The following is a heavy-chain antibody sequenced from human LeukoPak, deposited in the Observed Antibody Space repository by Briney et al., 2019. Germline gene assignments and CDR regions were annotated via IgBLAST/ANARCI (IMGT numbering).Heavy chain of an antibody. Sequence: PSQTLSLTCTVSGGSISSGSYYWSWIRQPAGKGLEWIGRIYTSGSTNYNPSLNRRVTISVNTSKNQFSLKLSSVTAADTAVYYCAREAYCGGDCYSQHWGEGTLVTVSS. CDR3: AREAYCGGDCYSQH. V-gene: IGHV4-61*02. J-gene: IGHJ1*01. CDR1: GGSISSGSYY. D-gene: IGHD2-21*02. CDR2: IYTSGST.